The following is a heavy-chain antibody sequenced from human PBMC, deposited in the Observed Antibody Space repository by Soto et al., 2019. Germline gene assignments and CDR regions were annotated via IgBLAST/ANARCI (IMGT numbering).Heavy chain of an antibody. CDR2: FDPEDGET. Sequence: QVQLVQSGAEVKKPGASVKVSCKVSGYTLTELSMHWVRQAPGKGLEWMGGFDPEDGETIYAQKFQGRVTMTEDTSTDTAYMELSSLRSEDTAVYYCATDKSPPATPRHGNYGMDVWGQGTTVTVSS. D-gene: IGHD2-15*01. V-gene: IGHV1-24*01. CDR1: GYTLTELS. J-gene: IGHJ6*02. CDR3: ATDKSPPATPRHGNYGMDV.